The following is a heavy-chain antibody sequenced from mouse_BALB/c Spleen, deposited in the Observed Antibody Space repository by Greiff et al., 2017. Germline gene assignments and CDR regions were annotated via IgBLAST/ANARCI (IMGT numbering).Heavy chain of an antibody. D-gene: IGHD2-3*01. V-gene: IGHV7-3*02. CDR1: GFTFTDYY. CDR3: ARDRWDGFPYYYAMDY. Sequence: EVKVEESGGGLVQPGGSLRLSCATSGFTFTDYYMSWVRQPPGKALEWLGFIRNKANGYTTEYSASVKGRFTISRDNSQSILYLQMNTLRAEDSATYYCARDRWDGFPYYYAMDYWGQGTSVTVSS. J-gene: IGHJ4*01. CDR2: IRNKANGYTT.